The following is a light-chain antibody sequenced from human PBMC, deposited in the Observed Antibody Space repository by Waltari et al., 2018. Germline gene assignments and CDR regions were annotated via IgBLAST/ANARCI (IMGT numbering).Light chain of an antibody. J-gene: IGKJ2*01. CDR3: QHSYSPPYT. CDR1: QSIDRY. Sequence: DIQMTQSPPSLSASVGDRVTITCRASQSIDRYLNWYQHKPPNAPKLLIYAASRLQSGVPSRFSGSGSGTDFTLTITSLQPDDFATYYCQHSYSPPYTFGQGTRLEIK. V-gene: IGKV1-39*01. CDR2: AAS.